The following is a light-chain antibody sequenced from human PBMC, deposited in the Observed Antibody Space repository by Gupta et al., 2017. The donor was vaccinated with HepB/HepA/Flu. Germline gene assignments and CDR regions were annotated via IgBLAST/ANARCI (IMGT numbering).Light chain of an antibody. CDR2: STN. V-gene: IGLV8-61*01. J-gene: IGLJ3*02. Sequence: TVVTQEPSFSVSPGGTVTLTCGLSSGSVSTSYYPSWYQQTPGQAPRTLIYSTNTRSSGVPDRFSSSILGNKAALTITGAQADDESDYYCVLYMGSGIWVFGGGTKLTVL. CDR1: SGSVSTSYY. CDR3: VLYMGSGIWV.